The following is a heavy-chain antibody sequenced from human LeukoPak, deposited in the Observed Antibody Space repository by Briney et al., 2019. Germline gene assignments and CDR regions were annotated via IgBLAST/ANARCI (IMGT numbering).Heavy chain of an antibody. CDR3: ARRWDYGRNYYIDV. J-gene: IGHJ6*03. CDR1: GGSFSHYY. CDR2: INDSGTI. Sequence: SETLSLTCAVYGGSFSHYYWSWIRQSPGMGLEWIGEINDSGTINYNPSLMSRVTISVDKSKNQFSLKLSSATAADTAVYYCARRWDYGRNYYIDVWGKGATVSVSS. D-gene: IGHD4-17*01. V-gene: IGHV4-34*01.